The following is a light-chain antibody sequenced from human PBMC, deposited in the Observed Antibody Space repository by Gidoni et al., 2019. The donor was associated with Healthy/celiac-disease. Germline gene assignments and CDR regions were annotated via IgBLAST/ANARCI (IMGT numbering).Light chain of an antibody. V-gene: IGLV2-14*03. CDR3: SSYTSSSTPRV. J-gene: IGLJ2*01. Sequence: QSALTQPASVSGSPGQSITISCTGTSSDVGGYNYVSWYQQHPGNAPKLIIYDVSNRPSGVSNRFSGSKSGNTSSLTISGLQAEDEADYYCSSYTSSSTPRVFGGGTKLTVL. CDR2: DVS. CDR1: SSDVGGYNY.